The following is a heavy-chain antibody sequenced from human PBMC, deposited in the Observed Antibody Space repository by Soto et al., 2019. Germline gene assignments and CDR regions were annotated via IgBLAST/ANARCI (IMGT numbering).Heavy chain of an antibody. CDR1: GFTFSAYS. CDR2: IISSSSTI. J-gene: IGHJ4*02. Sequence: EVQLVESGGGLVQPGGSLRLSCAASGFTFSAYSMNWVRQAPGKGLEWVSYIISSSSTIYYADSVKGRFTISRDNAKNSVYLQMNSLRDEDTAAYYCARDRPADYWGQGTLVTVSS. V-gene: IGHV3-48*02. CDR3: ARDRPADY.